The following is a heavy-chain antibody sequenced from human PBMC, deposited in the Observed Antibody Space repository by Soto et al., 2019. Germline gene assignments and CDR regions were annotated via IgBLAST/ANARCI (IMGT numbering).Heavy chain of an antibody. Sequence: GASVKVSCKASGYTFTGYYMHWVRQAPGQRLEWMGWINPNSGGTNYAQKFQGWVTMTRDTSISTAYMELSRLRSDDTAVYYCARVSGNWNYGFHFDYWGQGTLVTVSS. J-gene: IGHJ4*02. D-gene: IGHD1-7*01. V-gene: IGHV1-2*04. CDR2: INPNSGGT. CDR1: GYTFTGYY. CDR3: ARVSGNWNYGFHFDY.